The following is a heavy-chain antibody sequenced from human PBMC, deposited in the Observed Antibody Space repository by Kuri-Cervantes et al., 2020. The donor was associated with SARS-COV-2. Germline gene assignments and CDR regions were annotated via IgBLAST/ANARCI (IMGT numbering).Heavy chain of an antibody. V-gene: IGHV5-51*01. D-gene: IGHD2/OR15-2a*01. Sequence: GESLKISCKGSGYSFSSDWIGWVRQMPGKGLKWMGIIFPGDSNTRYSPSFQGQVTISASKSISTAYLQWSSLKASDTAMYYCARRSNIDGYYFDYWGQGTLVTVSS. CDR1: GYSFSSDW. CDR3: ARRSNIDGYYFDY. CDR2: IFPGDSNT. J-gene: IGHJ4*02.